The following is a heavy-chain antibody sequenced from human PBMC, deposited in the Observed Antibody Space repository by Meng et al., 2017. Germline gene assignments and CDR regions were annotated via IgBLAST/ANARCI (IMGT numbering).Heavy chain of an antibody. CDR3: VLWFGELSFDY. J-gene: IGHJ4*02. V-gene: IGHV1-18*01. CDR2: ISAYNGNT. CDR1: GYTFTSYG. Sequence: VQRVQPGAGVKQPGASVKVSCKASGYTFTSYGISWVRQAPGQGLEWMGWISAYNGNTNYAQKLQGRVTMTTDTSTSTAYMELRSLRSDDTAVYYCVLWFGELSFDYWGQGTLVTVSS. D-gene: IGHD3-10*01.